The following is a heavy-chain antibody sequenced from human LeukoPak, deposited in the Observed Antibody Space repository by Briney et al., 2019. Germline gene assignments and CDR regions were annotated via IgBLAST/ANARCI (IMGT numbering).Heavy chain of an antibody. V-gene: IGHV5-51*01. CDR2: IYPDDSDT. D-gene: IGHD2-21*01. Sequence: HGESLKISCQGSGYTFTTYWIGWVRQMPGKGLEWMGIIYPDDSDTRYSPSFQGQVTISADKSISTAYLQWSSLKASDTAMYYCARPNCGGDCPDAFDIWGQGTMVTVSS. J-gene: IGHJ3*02. CDR1: GYTFTTYW. CDR3: ARPNCGGDCPDAFDI.